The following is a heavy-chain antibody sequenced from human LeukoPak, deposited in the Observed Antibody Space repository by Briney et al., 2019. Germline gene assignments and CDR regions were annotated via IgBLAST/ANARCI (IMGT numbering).Heavy chain of an antibody. Sequence: PSETLSLTCAVYGGSSSGYYWSWIRQPPGKGLEWIGEINHSGSTNYNPSLKSRVTISVDTSKNQFSLKLSSVTAADTAVYYCARQPYYYGMDVWGQGTTVTVSS. CDR3: ARQPYYYGMDV. CDR1: GGSSSGYY. V-gene: IGHV4-34*01. CDR2: INHSGST. J-gene: IGHJ6*02.